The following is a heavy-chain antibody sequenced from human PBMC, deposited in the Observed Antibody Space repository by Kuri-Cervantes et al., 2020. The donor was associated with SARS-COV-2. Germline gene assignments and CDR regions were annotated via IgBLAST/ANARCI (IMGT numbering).Heavy chain of an antibody. V-gene: IGHV4-34*01. CDR3: AKKRGDSSGWYSNYYGMDV. Sequence: SQTLSLTCAVYGGSFSGYYWSWIRQPPGKGLEWIGEINHSGSTNYNPSLKSRVTISVDTSKNQFSLKLSSVTAADTAVYYCAKKRGDSSGWYSNYYGMDVWGQGTKVTSSS. D-gene: IGHD6-19*01. CDR1: GGSFSGYY. CDR2: INHSGST. J-gene: IGHJ6*02.